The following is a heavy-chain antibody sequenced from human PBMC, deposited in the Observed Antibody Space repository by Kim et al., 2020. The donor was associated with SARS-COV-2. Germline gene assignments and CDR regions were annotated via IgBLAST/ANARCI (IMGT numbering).Heavy chain of an antibody. D-gene: IGHD4-17*01. Sequence: KYSPQFQGRGTITRDPSASTAYMELSSLRSEDTAVYYCARDLYGDYYFDYWGQGTLVTVSS. J-gene: IGHJ4*02. V-gene: IGHV1-3*01. CDR3: ARDLYGDYYFDY.